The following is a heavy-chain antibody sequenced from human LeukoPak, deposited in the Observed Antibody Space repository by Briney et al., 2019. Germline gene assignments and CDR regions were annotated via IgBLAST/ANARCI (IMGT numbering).Heavy chain of an antibody. CDR3: ARAAASDY. Sequence: ASVNVSCKASGYDFTAYTLNWVRQAPGQGLEWMGWINTRTANPTYAQGFVGRFVFSVDTSVNTAYLQISSLKAEDTAVYYCARAAASDYWGQGTLVTVSS. J-gene: IGHJ4*02. CDR2: INTRTANP. V-gene: IGHV7-4-1*02. CDR1: GYDFTAYT. D-gene: IGHD2-15*01.